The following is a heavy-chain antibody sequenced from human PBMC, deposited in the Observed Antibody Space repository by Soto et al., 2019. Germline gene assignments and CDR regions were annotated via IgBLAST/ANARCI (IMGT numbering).Heavy chain of an antibody. CDR2: IRGFSPYT. J-gene: IGHJ6*02. CDR1: GFTFRTYT. V-gene: IGHV3-21*01. Sequence: EVQLVESGGGLVKPGGSLRLSCISSGFTFRTYTMNWVRQAPGKXLXWVXGIRGFSPYTFYAESVRGRFTISRDNAKNSLFLQMDSLRAEDTAVYYCARDRGYDAHDYYYNAMDVWGQGTTVTVSS. D-gene: IGHD3-10*01. CDR3: ARDRGYDAHDYYYNAMDV.